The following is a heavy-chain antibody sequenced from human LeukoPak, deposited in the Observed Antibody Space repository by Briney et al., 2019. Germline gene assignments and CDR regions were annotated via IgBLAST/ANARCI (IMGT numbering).Heavy chain of an antibody. CDR3: ARLGTYWSNYYFEY. J-gene: IGHJ4*02. V-gene: IGHV5-51*01. CDR1: GYSFTTYW. D-gene: IGHD3-10*01. Sequence: GESLKISCQGSGYSFTTYWIGWVRQMPGKGLECMGIIYPGDSDTRYSPSFQGQVTISADKSINTAYLQWSSLKASDTAMYYCARLGTYWSNYYFEYWCQGTLVTVSS. CDR2: IYPGDSDT.